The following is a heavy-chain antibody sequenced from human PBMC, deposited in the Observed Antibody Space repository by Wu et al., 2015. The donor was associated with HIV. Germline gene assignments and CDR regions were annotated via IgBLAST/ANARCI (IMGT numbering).Heavy chain of an antibody. CDR3: AINTDSVATSLYSLGV. V-gene: IGHV1-69*05. D-gene: IGHD6-19*01. J-gene: IGHJ6*02. CDR2: IIPIFGTA. CDR1: GGTFSSYA. Sequence: QVQLVQSGAEVKKPGSSVKVSCKASGGTFSSYAISWVRQAPGQGLEWMGRIIPIFGTANYAQKFQGRLTITTDELRTTAYMDLSNLKSEDTAVYYCAINTDSVATSLYSLGVWGQGTVVTVSS.